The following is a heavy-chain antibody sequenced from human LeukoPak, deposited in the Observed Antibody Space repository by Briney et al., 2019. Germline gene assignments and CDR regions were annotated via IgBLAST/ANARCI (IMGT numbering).Heavy chain of an antibody. J-gene: IGHJ6*02. CDR3: ATTTGVYYYGMEV. V-gene: IGHV4-61*02. D-gene: IGHD1-1*01. CDR2: IYTSGST. CDR1: GGSIGSGSYY. Sequence: SQTLSLTCTVSGGSIGSGSYYWSWIRQPAGKGLEWIGRIYTSGSTNYNPSRKSRVTISVDTSKNQFSLKLSSVTAADTALYYCATTTGVYYYGMEVWGQGTTVTVSS.